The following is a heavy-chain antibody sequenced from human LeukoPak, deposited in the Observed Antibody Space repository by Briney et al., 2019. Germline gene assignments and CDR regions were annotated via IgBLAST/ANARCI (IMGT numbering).Heavy chain of an antibody. V-gene: IGHV3-30*03. D-gene: IGHD3-3*01. Sequence: LRLSCAASGFTFSRHGMHWVRPAPGKRLEWVAVISCSGSKEHYADYVTSRFTITRDNAKNTLVLEMSSRRADDTAVYYCTRDLLSYTWRYPEYWGQGTLVTVS. CDR3: TRDLLSYTWRYPEY. J-gene: IGHJ4*02. CDR1: GFTFSRHG. CDR2: ISCSGSKE.